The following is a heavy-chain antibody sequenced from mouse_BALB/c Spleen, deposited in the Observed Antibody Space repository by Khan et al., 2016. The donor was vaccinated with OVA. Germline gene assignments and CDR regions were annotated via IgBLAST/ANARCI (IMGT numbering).Heavy chain of an antibody. D-gene: IGHD1-1*01. CDR2: ISYSGST. V-gene: IGHV3-2*02. Sequence: QLKESGPGLVKPSQSLSLTCTVTGYSITSDYAWNWIRQFPGNKLEWMGYISYSGSTSHNPSLKSRISITRDTSKNQILLQLNPVATEDTATSYCARDYVGSYYYFDYWGQGTALPVSS. J-gene: IGHJ2*01. CDR3: ARDYVGSYYYFDY. CDR1: GYSITSDYA.